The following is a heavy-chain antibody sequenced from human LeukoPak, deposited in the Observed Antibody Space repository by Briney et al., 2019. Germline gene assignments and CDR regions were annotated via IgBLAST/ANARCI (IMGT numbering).Heavy chain of an antibody. Sequence: SVKVSCKASGGTFSSYAISWVRQAPGQGLEWMGGIIPIFGTANYAQKFQGRVTITTDESTSTAYMELSSLRSEDTAVYYCARDRGDGYSNFDYWGQGTLVTVSS. D-gene: IGHD5-24*01. J-gene: IGHJ4*02. CDR1: GGTFSSYA. CDR2: IIPIFGTA. CDR3: ARDRGDGYSNFDY. V-gene: IGHV1-69*05.